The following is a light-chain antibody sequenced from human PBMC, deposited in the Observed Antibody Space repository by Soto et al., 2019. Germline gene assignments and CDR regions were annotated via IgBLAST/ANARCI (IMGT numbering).Light chain of an antibody. CDR3: QQYNNWPMYT. V-gene: IGKV3D-15*01. Sequence: EIALTQSTGTLSLYPGERDNLXCRASQSISRNLGWYQQKPGKAPRLLIFGASARATGIQARLSGSGSGKEFTLNISSLQSEDFAVYYCQQYNNWPMYTFGQGTKVDIK. CDR1: QSISRN. J-gene: IGKJ2*01. CDR2: GAS.